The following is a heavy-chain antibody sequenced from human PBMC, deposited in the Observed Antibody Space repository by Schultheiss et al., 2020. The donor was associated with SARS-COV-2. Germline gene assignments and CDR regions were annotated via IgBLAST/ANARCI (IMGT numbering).Heavy chain of an antibody. CDR1: GGSVSSGSYY. D-gene: IGHD6-13*01. CDR2: IYYTGST. V-gene: IGHV4-61*01. CDR3: ASTHIAAAHYYYYGMDV. J-gene: IGHJ6*02. Sequence: SETLSLTCTVSGGSVSSGSYYWSWIRQPPGKGLEWIGYIYYTGSTNYNPSLKSRVTISVDTSKNQFSLKLSSVTAADTAVYYCASTHIAAAHYYYYGMDVWGQGTTVTVSS.